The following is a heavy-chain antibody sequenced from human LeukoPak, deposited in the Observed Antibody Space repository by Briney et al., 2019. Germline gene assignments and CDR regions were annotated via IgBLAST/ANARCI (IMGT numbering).Heavy chain of an antibody. D-gene: IGHD3-10*01. CDR1: GYSFTSYW. CDR3: ATGGHYGSGSYYLFDY. J-gene: IGHJ4*02. Sequence: GESLKISCKGSGYSFTSYWIGWVRQMPGKGLEWMGIIYPDDSDTRYSPSFQGQVTISADKSISTACLQWSSLKASDTAMYYCATGGHYGSGSYYLFDYWGQGTLVTVSS. V-gene: IGHV5-51*01. CDR2: IYPDDSDT.